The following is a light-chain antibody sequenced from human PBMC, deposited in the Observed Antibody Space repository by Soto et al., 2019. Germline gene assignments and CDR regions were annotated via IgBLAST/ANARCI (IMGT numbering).Light chain of an antibody. CDR2: AAS. V-gene: IGKV3-20*01. J-gene: IGKJ2*01. Sequence: EIVLTQSPGTLSMSPGERATLSCRASQSLSSSYVVWYQQKLGQAPRLLIFAASRRAPGIPDRFSGSGSATDYILTISRLEPEDFAVYYCQQQGIFGQGTKLEI. CDR3: QQQGI. CDR1: QSLSSSY.